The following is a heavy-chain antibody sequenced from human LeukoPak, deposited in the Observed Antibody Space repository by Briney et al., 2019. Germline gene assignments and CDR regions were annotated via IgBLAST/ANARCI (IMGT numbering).Heavy chain of an antibody. J-gene: IGHJ6*04. V-gene: IGHV3-7*03. CDR1: RFTFSTNW. D-gene: IGHD2-21*02. CDR2: IRQDGGEI. CDR3: ARDEGVTGYYGMDV. Sequence: RRSLRLSCAASRFTFSTNWMSWVRQPAGKGLEWVANIRQDGGEIYYVDSVKGRFTISRDNAKNSLYLQMNSLRAEDTAVYYCARDEGVTGYYGMDVWGKGTTVTVSP.